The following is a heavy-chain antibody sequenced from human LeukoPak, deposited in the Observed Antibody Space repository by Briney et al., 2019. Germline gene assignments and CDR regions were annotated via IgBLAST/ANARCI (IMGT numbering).Heavy chain of an antibody. CDR3: ARDRSSHYFDY. V-gene: IGHV1-18*01. CDR2: ISAYNGNT. Sequence: GASVKVSCKASGYTFTSYGISWVRQAPGQGVEWMGWISAYNGNTNYAQTLQGRVTMTTDTSTSTAYMELRSLRSDDTAVYYCARDRSSHYFDYWGQGTLVTVSS. J-gene: IGHJ4*02. CDR1: GYTFTSYG.